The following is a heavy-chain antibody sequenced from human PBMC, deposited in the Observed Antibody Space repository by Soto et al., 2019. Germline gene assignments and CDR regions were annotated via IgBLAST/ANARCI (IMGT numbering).Heavy chain of an antibody. CDR3: ARTYCTTTACQAHGIDV. CDR1: GYSISSGSY. Sequence: SETLSLTCTVPGYSISSGSYWAWIRQPPGKGPEWIASIYHGGTTFYNPSLKSRITISVDTSGNQFSLKLSSVTAADTAVYFCARTYCTTTACQAHGIDVWGQGATVTVSS. CDR2: IYHGGTT. D-gene: IGHD4-4*01. V-gene: IGHV4-38-2*02. J-gene: IGHJ6*02.